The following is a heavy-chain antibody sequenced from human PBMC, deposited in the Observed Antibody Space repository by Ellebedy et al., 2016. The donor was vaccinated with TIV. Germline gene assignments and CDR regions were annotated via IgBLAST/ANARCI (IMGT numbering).Heavy chain of an antibody. V-gene: IGHV1-46*01. D-gene: IGHD6-19*01. CDR3: AIRDSSGWRLDY. Sequence: ASVKVSXXASGYTFTSYYMHWVRQAPGQGLEWMGIINPSGGRTSYAQKFQGRVTMTRDTSTSTVYMELSSLRSEDTAVYYCAIRDSSGWRLDYWGQGTLVTVSS. J-gene: IGHJ4*02. CDR2: INPSGGRT. CDR1: GYTFTSYY.